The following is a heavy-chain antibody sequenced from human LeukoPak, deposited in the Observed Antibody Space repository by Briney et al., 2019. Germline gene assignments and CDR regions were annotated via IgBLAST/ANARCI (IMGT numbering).Heavy chain of an antibody. D-gene: IGHD2-2*01. CDR1: GFTFTSYA. CDR2: IKKDGGEK. V-gene: IGHV3-7*05. CDR3: ARDATAPSFDY. Sequence: GGSLRLSCAASGFTFTSYAMSWVRQAPGKGLEWVANIKKDGGEKYYVDSVKGRFTISRDNAKNSLYLQMNSLRAEDTAVYYCARDATAPSFDYWGQGTLVTVSS. J-gene: IGHJ4*02.